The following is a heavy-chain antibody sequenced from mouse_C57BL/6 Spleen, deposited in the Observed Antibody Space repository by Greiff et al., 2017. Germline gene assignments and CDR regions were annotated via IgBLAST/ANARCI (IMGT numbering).Heavy chain of an antibody. CDR3: ARDCGSMMDY. D-gene: IGHD1-1*01. CDR2: IDPSDSYT. CDR1: GYTFTSYW. V-gene: IGHV1-69*01. J-gene: IGHJ4*01. Sequence: QVQLQQPGAELVMPGASVKLSCKASGYTFTSYWMHWVKQRPGQGLEWIGEIDPSDSYTNYNQKFKGKSTLTVDKSSSTAYMQLSSLTSEDSAVYYCARDCGSMMDYWGQGTSVTVSS.